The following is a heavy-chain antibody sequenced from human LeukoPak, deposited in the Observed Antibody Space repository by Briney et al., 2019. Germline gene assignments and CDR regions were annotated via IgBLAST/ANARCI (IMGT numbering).Heavy chain of an antibody. Sequence: SETLSLTCTVFGGSFSGYYWSWIRQPRDKGLEWIGEINPSGSTNYNPSLKTRVTISTDTSKNHFSLNLNFVTAADTGVYYCVRGSRVYCGGDCYYYWGQGTLVTVSS. CDR1: GGSFSGYY. J-gene: IGHJ4*02. CDR3: VRGSRVYCGGDCYYY. V-gene: IGHV4-34*01. CDR2: INPSGST. D-gene: IGHD2-21*02.